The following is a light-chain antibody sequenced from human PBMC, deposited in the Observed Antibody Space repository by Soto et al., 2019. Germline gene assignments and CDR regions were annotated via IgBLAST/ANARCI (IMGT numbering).Light chain of an antibody. Sequence: EIVMTQSPATVSVSPGERATLSCRASQSIRNKLAWYQQRPGQAPTLLIYGASARATGVPATFRGSGSGTDFTLTISRLEPEDFAVYYCQQYGTSRQTFGQGTKVDIK. CDR2: GAS. V-gene: IGKV3-20*01. J-gene: IGKJ1*01. CDR1: QSIRNK. CDR3: QQYGTSRQT.